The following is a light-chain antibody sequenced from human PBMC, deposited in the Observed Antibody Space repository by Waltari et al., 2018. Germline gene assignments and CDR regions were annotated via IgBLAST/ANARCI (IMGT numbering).Light chain of an antibody. Sequence: QSALTQPAAVSGSPGQSVTISCTGASRELGRYDLVSWYQQHPGNAPKLVISDVTKRPSGVSDRFSGSKSGDTASLTISGLQFEDEADYYCCSYAGNYIWVFGGGTRLTVL. CDR3: CSYAGNYIWV. CDR2: DVT. V-gene: IGLV2-23*02. J-gene: IGLJ3*02. CDR1: SRELGRYDL.